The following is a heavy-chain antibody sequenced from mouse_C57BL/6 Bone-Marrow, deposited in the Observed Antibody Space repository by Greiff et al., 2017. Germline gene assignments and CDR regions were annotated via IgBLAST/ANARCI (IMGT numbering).Heavy chain of an antibody. D-gene: IGHD1-1*01. Sequence: EVQLQASGPGLVKPSQSLSLTCSVTGYSITSGYYWNWIRQFPGNKLEWMGYISYDGSNYYNPSPKNRISITRDTSKNQFFLKLNSVTTEDTATYYCAREGGYYYGSSPYWYFDVWGTGTTVTVSS. CDR3: AREGGYYYGSSPYWYFDV. J-gene: IGHJ1*03. V-gene: IGHV3-6*01. CDR1: GYSITSGYY. CDR2: ISYDGSN.